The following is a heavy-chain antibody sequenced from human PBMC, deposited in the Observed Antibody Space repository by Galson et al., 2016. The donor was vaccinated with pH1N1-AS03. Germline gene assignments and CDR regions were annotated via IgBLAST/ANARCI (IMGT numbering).Heavy chain of an antibody. J-gene: IGHJ6*02. CDR2: ISSDGDT. V-gene: IGHV3-64*02. CDR1: GFTFSSYS. CDR3: ARKAEHYYYALDV. Sequence: SLRLSCAASGFTFSSYSIHWVRQAPGKGLEYVSAISSDGDTYYTDSVKGRFTISRDKSKNTVYLQMGSLRPEDVAVSYCARKAEHYYYALDVWGQGTTVTVSS.